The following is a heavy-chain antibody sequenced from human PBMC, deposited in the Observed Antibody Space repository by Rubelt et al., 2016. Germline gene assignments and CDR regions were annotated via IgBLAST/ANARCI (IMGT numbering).Heavy chain of an antibody. CDR3: ARVVN. J-gene: IGHJ4*02. V-gene: IGHV3-7*02. CDR2: IHQHASEK. Sequence: EMQLVESGGGLVQPGGSLRLSCGASGFTISSYWMTWVRQAPGKGLEWVAHIHQHASEKYYGDPVRGRFTISSDNAKNSLYLQMNSLRAEDTAVYYCARVVNWGQGTLVTVSS. D-gene: IGHD2-15*01. CDR1: GFTISSYW.